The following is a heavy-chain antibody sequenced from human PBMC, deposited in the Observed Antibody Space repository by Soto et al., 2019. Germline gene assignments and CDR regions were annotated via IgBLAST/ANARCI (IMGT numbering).Heavy chain of an antibody. CDR1: GYSICSGYY. Sequence: TSETLSLTCAVSGYSICSGYYWGWIRQPPGKGLEWIGSIYHSGSTYYNPSLKSRVTISVDTSKNQFSLKLSSVTAADTAVYYCATGTTYYYYYYGMDVWGQGTTVTVSS. D-gene: IGHD1-7*01. J-gene: IGHJ6*02. CDR3: ATGTTYYYYYYGMDV. V-gene: IGHV4-38-2*01. CDR2: IYHSGST.